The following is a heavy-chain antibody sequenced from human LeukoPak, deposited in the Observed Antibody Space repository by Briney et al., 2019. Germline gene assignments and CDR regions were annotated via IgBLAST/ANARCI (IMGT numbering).Heavy chain of an antibody. CDR1: GGSISSYY. CDR2: IYYNGST. V-gene: IGHV4-39*07. Sequence: SETLSLTCTVSGGSISSYYWGWIRQPPGKGLEWIGSIYYNGSTYYNPSLKSRVTISVDTSKNQFSLKLSSVTAADTAVYYCARVLQGYYYYYGMDVWGQGTTVTVSS. CDR3: ARVLQGYYYYYGMDV. J-gene: IGHJ6*02.